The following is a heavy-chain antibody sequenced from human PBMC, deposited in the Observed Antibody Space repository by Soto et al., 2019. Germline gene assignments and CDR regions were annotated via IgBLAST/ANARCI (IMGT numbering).Heavy chain of an antibody. CDR3: AHSSGYCSGGSFYSIDY. J-gene: IGHJ4*02. V-gene: IGHV2-5*02. D-gene: IGHD2-15*01. CDR1: GFSLSTSGVG. Sequence: QITLKESGPTLVKPTQTLTLTCTFSGFSLSTSGVGVGWIRQPPGKALEWLALIYWDDDKSYSPSLKSRLTITKDTSKNHVVLTMNNVDPVDTATYYCAHSSGYCSGGSFYSIDYWGQGTLVTVSS. CDR2: IYWDDDK.